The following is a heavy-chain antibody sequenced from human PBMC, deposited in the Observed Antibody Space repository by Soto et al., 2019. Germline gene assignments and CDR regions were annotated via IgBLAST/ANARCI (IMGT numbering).Heavy chain of an antibody. J-gene: IGHJ3*02. CDR1: GFTFSSYW. CDR2: IKQDGSEK. D-gene: IGHD3-16*01. V-gene: IGHV3-7*01. Sequence: GGSLRFSCAASGFTFSSYWMSWVRQAPGKGLEWVANIKQDGSEKYYVDSVKGRFTISRDNAKNSLYLQMNSLRAEDTAVYYCASERYYDYVWGSYLVAFDIWGQGTMVTVSS. CDR3: ASERYYDYVWGSYLVAFDI.